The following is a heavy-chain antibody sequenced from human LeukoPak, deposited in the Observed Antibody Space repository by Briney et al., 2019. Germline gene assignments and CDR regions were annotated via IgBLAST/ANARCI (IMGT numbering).Heavy chain of an antibody. V-gene: IGHV3-43*02. CDR2: ITGDGGST. CDR1: GFIVSTNY. J-gene: IGHJ4*02. D-gene: IGHD6-19*01. CDR3: AKEGPIAVAGYFDY. Sequence: GGSLRLSCAASGFIVSTNYMSWIRQAPGKGLEWVSLITGDGGSTFYADSVKGRFTISRDNSKNSLHLQMNSLRTDDTALYYCAKEGPIAVAGYFDYWGQGTLVTVSS.